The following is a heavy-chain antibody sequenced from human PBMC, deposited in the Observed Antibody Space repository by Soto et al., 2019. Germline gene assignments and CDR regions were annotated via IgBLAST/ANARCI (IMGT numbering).Heavy chain of an antibody. Sequence: QVQLQEPGTGLVKPSQTLSLTSTVSGGSISSGGYYWSWIRQHPRKGLEWNGYIYYSGSTYYNPSLKGLVTIAVDTSKNQFSLKLGSVTVADTAVYYCAGDRGLARGAAQDVWRQGPKVTVSS. J-gene: IGHJ6*02. CDR3: AGDRGLARGAAQDV. V-gene: IGHV4-31*01. CDR2: IYYSGST. D-gene: IGHD3-10*01. CDR1: GGSISSGGYY.